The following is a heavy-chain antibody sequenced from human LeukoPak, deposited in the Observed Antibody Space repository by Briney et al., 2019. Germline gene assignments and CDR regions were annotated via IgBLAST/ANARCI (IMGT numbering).Heavy chain of an antibody. CDR1: GFTFSSYA. Sequence: GGSLRLSCAASGFTFSSYAMTWVRQAPGKGLEWVSGISTSGGSTYYGNSVEGRFAISRDNSKNMVYLQMNSLRAEDTAVYYCAKDRPGEAWFDYWGQGTLVTVSS. CDR2: ISTSGGST. J-gene: IGHJ4*02. CDR3: AKDRPGEAWFDY. D-gene: IGHD7-27*01. V-gene: IGHV3-23*01.